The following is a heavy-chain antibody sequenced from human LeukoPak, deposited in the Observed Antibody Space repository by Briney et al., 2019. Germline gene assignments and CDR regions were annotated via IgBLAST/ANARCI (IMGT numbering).Heavy chain of an antibody. CDR2: INPNSGGT. D-gene: IGHD6-19*01. Sequence: ASVRVSSKASGYTFTGYYMHWVRQAPGQGREWMGWINPNSGGTNYAQKFQGRVTMTRDTSISTAYMELSRLRSDDTAVYYCARGTGYSSGWYGNWGQGTLVTVSS. J-gene: IGHJ4*02. CDR3: ARGTGYSSGWYGN. V-gene: IGHV1-2*02. CDR1: GYTFTGYY.